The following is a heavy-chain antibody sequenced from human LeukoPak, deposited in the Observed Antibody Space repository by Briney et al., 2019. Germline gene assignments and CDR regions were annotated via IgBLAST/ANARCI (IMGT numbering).Heavy chain of an antibody. CDR3: ARLPRAYYDILTGLNDAFDI. D-gene: IGHD3-9*01. Sequence: SETLSLTCTVSGGSISSSSYYWGWIRQPPGKGLEWIGSIYYSGSTYYNPSLKSRVTISVDTSKNQFSLKLSSVTAADTAVYYCARLPRAYYDILTGLNDAFDIWGQETMVTVSS. J-gene: IGHJ3*02. CDR2: IYYSGST. CDR1: GGSISSSSYY. V-gene: IGHV4-39*07.